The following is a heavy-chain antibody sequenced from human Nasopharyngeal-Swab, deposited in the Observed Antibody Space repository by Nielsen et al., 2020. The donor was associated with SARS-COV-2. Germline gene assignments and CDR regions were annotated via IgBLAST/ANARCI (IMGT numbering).Heavy chain of an antibody. CDR3: ATAYNGNYYWDY. CDR2: MYPRDSDT. J-gene: IGHJ4*02. V-gene: IGHV5-51*01. Sequence: GGSLGLSCKGSGYSFSSYWIGWVRQMPGKGLEWMGIMYPRDSDTRYSPSFQGQVTISADKSISTAYLQWSSLKASDTAMYYCATAYNGNYYWDYWGQGTLVTVSS. D-gene: IGHD1-7*01. CDR1: GYSFSSYW.